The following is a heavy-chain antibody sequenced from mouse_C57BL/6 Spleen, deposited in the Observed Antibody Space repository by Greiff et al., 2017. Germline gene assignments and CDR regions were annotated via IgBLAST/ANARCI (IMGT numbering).Heavy chain of an antibody. CDR2: IDPNNGGT. J-gene: IGHJ4*01. CDR1: GYTFTSYW. Sequence: QVQLQQPGAELVMPGASVKLSCKASGYTFTSYWMHWVKQRPGQGLEWIGEIDPNNGGTIYNQKFKGKATLTVDKSSSTAYMELRSLTSEDTAVYYCARGGLRYAMDYWGQGTSVTVSS. D-gene: IGHD1-1*01. CDR3: ARGGLRYAMDY. V-gene: IGHV1-69*01.